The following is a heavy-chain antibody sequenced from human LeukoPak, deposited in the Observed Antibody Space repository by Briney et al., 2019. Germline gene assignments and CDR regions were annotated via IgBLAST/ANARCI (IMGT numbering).Heavy chain of an antibody. CDR1: GFTFNNYG. CDR2: ISFDGTKT. V-gene: IGHV3-30*03. D-gene: IGHD3-10*01. CDR3: ARDRLWFGESRGMDV. Sequence: GRSLRLSCAASGFTFNNYGMHWVRQAPGKGLEWVAIISFDGTKTYYADSVKGRFTISRDNSKNTLYLQMNSLRAEDTAVYYCARDRLWFGESRGMDVWGQGTTVTVSS. J-gene: IGHJ6*02.